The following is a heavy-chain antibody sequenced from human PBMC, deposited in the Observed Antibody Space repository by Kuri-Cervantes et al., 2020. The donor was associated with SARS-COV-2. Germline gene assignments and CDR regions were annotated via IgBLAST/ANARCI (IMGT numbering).Heavy chain of an antibody. CDR1: GYSISSGYY. J-gene: IGHJ4*02. CDR2: IYHSGST. V-gene: IGHV4-38-2*02. Sequence: SETLSLTCTVSGYSISSGYYWGWIRQPPRKGLEWIGSIYHSGSTYYNPSLKSRVTISVDTSKNQFSLKLSSVTAADTAVYYCARRAGGGRRDFDYWGQGTLVTVSS. D-gene: IGHD3-10*01. CDR3: ARRAGGGRRDFDY.